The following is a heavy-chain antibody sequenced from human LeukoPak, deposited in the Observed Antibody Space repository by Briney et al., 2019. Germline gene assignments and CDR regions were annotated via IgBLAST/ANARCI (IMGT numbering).Heavy chain of an antibody. Sequence: GESLRLSCGVFGFSFSRSWMTWVRQAPGKGLEWVARINQGGSVKHYMDSVKGRFTISRDNSKNSVFLQMNSLRAEDTAVYYCAKLLGDVTTFDYWGQGTLVTVSS. J-gene: IGHJ4*02. CDR3: AKLLGDVTTFDY. CDR1: GFSFSRSW. D-gene: IGHD3-16*01. CDR2: INQGGSVK. V-gene: IGHV3-7*01.